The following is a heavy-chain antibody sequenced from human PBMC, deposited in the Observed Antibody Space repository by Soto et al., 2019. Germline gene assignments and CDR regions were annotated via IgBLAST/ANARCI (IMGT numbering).Heavy chain of an antibody. D-gene: IGHD5-12*01. J-gene: IGHJ6*02. V-gene: IGHV1-69*02. CDR2: IIPILGIA. Sequence: SVKVSCKDSGGTFSSYTMSWVQQAPGQGLEWMGRIIPILGIANYAQKIQGRVTITADKSTSTAYMELSSLRSEDTAVYYCARGPGMATIDYYGMDVWGQGTTVTVSS. CDR1: GGTFSSYT. CDR3: ARGPGMATIDYYGMDV.